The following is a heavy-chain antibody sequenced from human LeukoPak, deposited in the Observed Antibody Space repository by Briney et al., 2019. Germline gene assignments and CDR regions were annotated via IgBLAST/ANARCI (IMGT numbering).Heavy chain of an antibody. Sequence: SETLSLTCTVSGGSISSSSYYWGWIRQPPGKGLEWIGSIYYSGSTYYNPSLKSRVTISVDTSKNQFSLKLSSVTAADTAVYYCARHEYPGVTTLTSPRGFDYWGQGTLVTVSS. V-gene: IGHV4-39*01. D-gene: IGHD4-11*01. CDR2: IYYSGST. CDR1: GGSISSSSYY. CDR3: ARHEYPGVTTLTSPRGFDY. J-gene: IGHJ4*02.